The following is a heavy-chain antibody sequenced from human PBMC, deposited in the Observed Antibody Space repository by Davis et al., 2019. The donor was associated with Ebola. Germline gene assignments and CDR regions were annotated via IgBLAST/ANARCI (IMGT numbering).Heavy chain of an antibody. CDR3: AREAADHRGIDF. CDR2: MNPNSGNT. V-gene: IGHV1-8*01. CDR1: GYTFTSYD. D-gene: IGHD1-14*01. Sequence: ASAKVSCKASGYTFTSYDINWVRQATAQGLEWMGWMNPNSGNTGYAQKFQGRITMTRNISISTAYMELSSLRSDDSAMYYCAREAADHRGIDFWGQGTLVTVSS. J-gene: IGHJ4*02.